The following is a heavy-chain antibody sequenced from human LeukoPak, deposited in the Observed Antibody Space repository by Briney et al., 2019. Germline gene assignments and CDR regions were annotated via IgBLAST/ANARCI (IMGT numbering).Heavy chain of an antibody. Sequence: GGSLRLSCAASGFTFTYAWMTWVRQAPGKGLEGVGRIKSNPDGGTADYAAPVKGRFTISRDDSRNTLYLQMNNLEIDDTAVYFCSTAVNGSYFDSGQGTLVIVSS. CDR3: STAVNGSYFD. J-gene: IGHJ1*01. CDR1: GFTFTYAW. V-gene: IGHV3-15*01. D-gene: IGHD1-26*01. CDR2: IKSNPDGGTA.